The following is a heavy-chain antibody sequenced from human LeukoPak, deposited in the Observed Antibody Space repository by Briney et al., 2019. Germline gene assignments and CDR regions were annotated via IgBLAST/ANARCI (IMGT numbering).Heavy chain of an antibody. CDR2: ISAYNGNT. J-gene: IGHJ4*02. V-gene: IGHV1-18*01. D-gene: IGHD3-22*01. CDR1: GYTFTNYG. CDR3: ARDSSGYPRDASDY. Sequence: ASVKVSCKASGYTFTNYGINWVRQAPGQGLEWIGWISAYNGNTNYVQKLQGRVTMTTDTYTSTAYLELRSLRSDDTAVYYCARDSSGYPRDASDYWGQGTLVTVSS.